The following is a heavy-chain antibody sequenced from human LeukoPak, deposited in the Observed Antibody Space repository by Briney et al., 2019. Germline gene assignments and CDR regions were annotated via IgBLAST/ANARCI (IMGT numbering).Heavy chain of an antibody. CDR2: ISWNSGSI. J-gene: IGHJ4*02. D-gene: IGHD4-11*01. Sequence: QTGGSLRLSCAVSGFTLDDYSMRWVRQVPGKGLEWVSGISWNSGSIGYADSVKGRVTISRDNSKNSLYLQMNSLRAEDTALYYCAKDLRPLVTTSYYDYWGQGTLVTVSS. CDR3: AKDLRPLVTTSYYDY. V-gene: IGHV3-9*01. CDR1: GFTLDDYS.